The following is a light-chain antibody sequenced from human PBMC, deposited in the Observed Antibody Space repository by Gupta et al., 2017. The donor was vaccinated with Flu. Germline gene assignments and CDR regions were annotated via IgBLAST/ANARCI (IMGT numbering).Light chain of an antibody. Sequence: QSALTQPRSVSGSPGPSVTISCTGTSSDVGGYKFVSWNQQHAGKAPRAMIYDVSKRPAGVPDRFAGSGSGSTASLTIAGRRREEEAYYYGCSDAGRNSWVFGGGTKLTVL. CDR1: SSDVGGYKF. CDR3: CSDAGRNSWV. V-gene: IGLV2-11*01. CDR2: DVS. J-gene: IGLJ3*02.